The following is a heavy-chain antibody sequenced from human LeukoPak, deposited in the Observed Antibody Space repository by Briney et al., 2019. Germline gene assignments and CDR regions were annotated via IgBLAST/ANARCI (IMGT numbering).Heavy chain of an antibody. CDR3: ARLVTYYMDV. D-gene: IGHD4-23*01. V-gene: IGHV4-38-2*01. Sequence: SETLSLTCAVSGYSISSGHYWGWIRQPPGKGLEWIGSIYHSGSTYYNPSLKSRVTISVDTSKNQFSLKLSSVTAADTAVYCCARLVTYYMDVWGKGTTVTVSS. CDR1: GYSISSGHY. J-gene: IGHJ6*03. CDR2: IYHSGST.